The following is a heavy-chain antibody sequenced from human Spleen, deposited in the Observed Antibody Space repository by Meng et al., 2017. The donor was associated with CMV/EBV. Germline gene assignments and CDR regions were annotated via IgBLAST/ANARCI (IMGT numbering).Heavy chain of an antibody. D-gene: IGHD2-8*01. V-gene: IGHV4-59*01. Sequence: SETLSLTCTASGGSISSYYRRWIRQPPGKGLEWIGYIYYSGSTNYNPSLKSRVTISVDTSKNQFSLKLSSVTAADTAVYYCARDGLLCTNGVCHDYYYYGMDVWGQGTTVTVSS. CDR2: IYYSGST. CDR1: GGSISSYY. J-gene: IGHJ6*02. CDR3: ARDGLLCTNGVCHDYYYYGMDV.